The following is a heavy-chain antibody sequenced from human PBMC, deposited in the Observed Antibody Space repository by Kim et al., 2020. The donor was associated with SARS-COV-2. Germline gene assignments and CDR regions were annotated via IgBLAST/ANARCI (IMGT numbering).Heavy chain of an antibody. D-gene: IGHD3-10*01. Sequence: SVKVSCKASGGTFSSYAISWVRQAPGQGLECMGGIIPIFGTANYAQKFQGRVTITADESTSTAYMELSSLRSEDTAVYYCARGRAPRADAFDIWGQGTMVTVSS. CDR2: IIPIFGTA. CDR1: GGTFSSYA. J-gene: IGHJ3*02. CDR3: ARGRAPRADAFDI. V-gene: IGHV1-69*13.